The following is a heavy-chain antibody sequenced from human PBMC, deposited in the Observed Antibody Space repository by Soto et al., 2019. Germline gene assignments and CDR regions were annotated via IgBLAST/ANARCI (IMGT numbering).Heavy chain of an antibody. V-gene: IGHV1-69*01. Sequence: QVQLVQSGAEVKKPGSSVKVSCKASGGTFSSYAISWVRQAPGQGLEWMGGIIPIFGTANYAQKFQGRVTITADESTNTAYMELSSLRSEDTAVYYCARYYGSGSYAYYYGMDVWGQGTTVTVSS. D-gene: IGHD3-10*01. CDR2: IIPIFGTA. CDR1: GGTFSSYA. CDR3: ARYYGSGSYAYYYGMDV. J-gene: IGHJ6*02.